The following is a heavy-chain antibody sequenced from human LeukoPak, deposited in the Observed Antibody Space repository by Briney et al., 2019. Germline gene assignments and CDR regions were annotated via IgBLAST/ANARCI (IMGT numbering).Heavy chain of an antibody. Sequence: GGSLRLSCAVSGFSFSSYAMSWVRQAPGKGLEWVSTVSETGDGTYYADSVKGRFTISRDNSKNTLYLQMNSLRAEDTAVYYCARNIVLMVYAIGVWGQGTLVTVSS. V-gene: IGHV3-23*01. CDR3: ARNIVLMVYAIGV. CDR1: GFSFSSYA. J-gene: IGHJ4*02. D-gene: IGHD2-8*01. CDR2: VSETGDGT.